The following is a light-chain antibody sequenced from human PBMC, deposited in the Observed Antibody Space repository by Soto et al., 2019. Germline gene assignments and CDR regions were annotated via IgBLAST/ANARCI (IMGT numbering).Light chain of an antibody. V-gene: IGLV2-14*02. Sequence: QSALTQPASVSGSPGQSITISCTGTSSTVGGFNVVSWYQQHPGKAPKVIIYEGIKRPSGVSNRFSGSKSGNTASLTISGLQAEDEADYYCSSYTSSSLYVFGTGTKVTVL. J-gene: IGLJ1*01. CDR2: EGI. CDR3: SSYTSSSLYV. CDR1: SSTVGGFNV.